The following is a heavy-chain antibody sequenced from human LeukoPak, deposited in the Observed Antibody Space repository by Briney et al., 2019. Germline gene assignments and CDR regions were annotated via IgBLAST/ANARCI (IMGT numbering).Heavy chain of an antibody. Sequence: PSETLSLTCTVSGGSISSYYWSWIRQPPGKGLEWIGYIYYSGSTYYNPSLKSRVTISVDRSKNQFSLKLSSVTAADTAVYYCARFDMAMGYSYGTVDYWGQGTLVTVSS. CDR1: GGSISSYY. CDR2: IYYSGST. J-gene: IGHJ4*02. CDR3: ARFDMAMGYSYGTVDY. V-gene: IGHV4-59*12. D-gene: IGHD5-18*01.